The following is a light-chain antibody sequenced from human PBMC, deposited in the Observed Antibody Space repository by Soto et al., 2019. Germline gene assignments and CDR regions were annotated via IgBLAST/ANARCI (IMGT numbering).Light chain of an antibody. CDR3: SSFTSSSTVL. CDR1: SSDVGGYNY. CDR2: DVT. V-gene: IGLV2-14*03. Sequence: QSALTQPASVSGSLGQSITISCTGTSSDVGGYNYVSWYQHHPGKAPKVVIFDVTKRPSGVSSRFSGSKSGNTASLTVSGLQAEDEGDYYCSSFTSSSTVLFGGGTKLTVL. J-gene: IGLJ2*01.